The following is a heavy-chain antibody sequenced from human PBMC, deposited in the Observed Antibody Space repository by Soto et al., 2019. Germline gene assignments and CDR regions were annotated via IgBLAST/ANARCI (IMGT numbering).Heavy chain of an antibody. J-gene: IGHJ4*02. CDR3: TSARSSVEPGGFVEN. CDR1: KFFISSSG. Sequence: EVQLEESGGGLVQPGGSLRLSCTASKFFISSSGISWVRQAPGKGLEWVANIKEDGGLRRYVDSVKGRFTISRDNGKNSVYLQMTSPRADDTAVYYCTSARSSVEPGGFVENWGQGTLVNVSS. CDR2: IKEDGGLR. D-gene: IGHD2-15*01. V-gene: IGHV3-7*03.